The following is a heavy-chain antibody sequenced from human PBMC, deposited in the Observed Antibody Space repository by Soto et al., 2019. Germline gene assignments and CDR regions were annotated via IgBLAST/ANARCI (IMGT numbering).Heavy chain of an antibody. J-gene: IGHJ4*02. CDR1: GFTFSSYG. Sequence: QVQLVESGGGVVQPGRSLRLSCAASGFTFSSYGMHWVRQAPGKGLEWVAVIWYDGSNKYYADSVKGRFTISRDNSKNTLYLQMNSLRAEDTAVYCCATLHTSVDYWGQGTLVTVSS. V-gene: IGHV3-33*01. D-gene: IGHD2-2*02. CDR3: ATLHTSVDY. CDR2: IWYDGSNK.